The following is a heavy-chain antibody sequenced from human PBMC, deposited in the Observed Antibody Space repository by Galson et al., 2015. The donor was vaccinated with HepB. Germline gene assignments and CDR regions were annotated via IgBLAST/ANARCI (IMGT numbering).Heavy chain of an antibody. V-gene: IGHV5-51*03. J-gene: IGHJ6*02. Sequence: QSGAEVKKPGESLKISCKGSGYSFPSYWIGWVRQMPGKGLEWMGIIYPGDSDTRYSPSFQGQVTISADKSISTAYLQWTSLKASDTAMYYCAGSDSSGWPEYYYFHMDVWGQGTTVTVSS. CDR1: GYSFPSYW. CDR3: AGSDSSGWPEYYYFHMDV. CDR2: IYPGDSDT. D-gene: IGHD6-19*01.